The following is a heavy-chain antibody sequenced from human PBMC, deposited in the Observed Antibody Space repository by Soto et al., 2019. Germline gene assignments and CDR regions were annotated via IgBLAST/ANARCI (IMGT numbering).Heavy chain of an antibody. CDR2: ISYDGSNK. CDR3: ARGSVQHGDYGY. D-gene: IGHD4-17*01. V-gene: IGHV3-30-3*01. J-gene: IGHJ4*02. CDR1: GFTFSSYA. Sequence: QVQLVESGGGVVQPGRSLRLSCAASGFTFSSYAMHWVRQAPGKGLEWVAVISYDGSNKYYADSVKGRFTISRDNSKNTLYLQMNSLGAEDTAVYYCARGSVQHGDYGYWGQGTLVTVSS.